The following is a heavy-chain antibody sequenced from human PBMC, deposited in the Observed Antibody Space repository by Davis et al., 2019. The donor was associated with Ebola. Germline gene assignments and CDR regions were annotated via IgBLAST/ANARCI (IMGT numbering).Heavy chain of an antibody. J-gene: IGHJ6*02. CDR2: ISSSGSTI. CDR1: GITFSSYE. Sequence: GESLKISCAASGITFSSYEMNWVRQAPGKGLEWVSYISSSGSTIYYADSVKGRFTISRDNAKNSLYLQMNSLRAEDTAVYYCAREDRGYYYYYGMDVWGQGTTVTVSS. CDR3: AREDRGYYYYYGMDV. V-gene: IGHV3-48*03.